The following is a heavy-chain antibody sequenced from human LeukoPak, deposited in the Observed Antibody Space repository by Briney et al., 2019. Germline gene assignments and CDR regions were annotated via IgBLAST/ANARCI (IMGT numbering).Heavy chain of an antibody. Sequence: GGSLRLSCAASGFTFSSYDMHWVRQGTGKGLEWVSVFYVGGATYYADSVKGRFTISRDNSENTLYLQMKSLRAEDTAVYYCARGDGYNFFDYWGQGTLVTVSS. CDR1: GFTFSSYD. D-gene: IGHD5-24*01. J-gene: IGHJ4*02. CDR2: FYVGGAT. V-gene: IGHV3-53*01. CDR3: ARGDGYNFFDY.